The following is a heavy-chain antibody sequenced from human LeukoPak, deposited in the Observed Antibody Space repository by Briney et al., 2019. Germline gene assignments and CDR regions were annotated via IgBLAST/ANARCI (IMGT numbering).Heavy chain of an antibody. CDR3: ARGDYGGDYFDY. Sequence: PGGSLRLSCQASGFTFSDQYMGWIRQAPGKRLEWVSYISSGSTYTNYADSVEGRFSISRDNAKNSLYQQTNSLRAEDTAVYYCARGDYGGDYFDYWGQGTLVTVSS. CDR1: GFTFSDQY. D-gene: IGHD4-23*01. CDR2: ISSGSTYT. V-gene: IGHV3-11*05. J-gene: IGHJ4*02.